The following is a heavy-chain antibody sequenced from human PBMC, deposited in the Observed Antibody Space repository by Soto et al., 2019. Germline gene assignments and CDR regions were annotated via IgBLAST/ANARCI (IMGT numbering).Heavy chain of an antibody. J-gene: IGHJ6*02. CDR3: ARGRDYNAPRFNGLDV. Sequence: QVQLVESGGGVVQPGGSLRLSCAASGFTFNSYSMHWVRQAPGKGLEWVAVISYNGGERYYADFVKGRFTISRDNSKNTLYVQMNSLRDEDTAVYHCARGRDYNAPRFNGLDVWGQGTTVTVSS. CDR1: GFTFNSYS. CDR2: ISYNGGER. V-gene: IGHV3-30-3*01. D-gene: IGHD4-4*01.